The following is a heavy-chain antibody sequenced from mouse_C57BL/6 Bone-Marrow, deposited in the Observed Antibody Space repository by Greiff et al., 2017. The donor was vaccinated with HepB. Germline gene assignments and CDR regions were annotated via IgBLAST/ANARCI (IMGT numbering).Heavy chain of an antibody. CDR2: ILPGSGST. CDR3: ARYPGYYDCDREGYYAMDY. J-gene: IGHJ4*01. Sequence: VQRVESGAELMKPGASVKLSCKATGYTFTGYWIEWVKQRPGHGLEWIGEILPGSGSTNYNEKFKGKATLTAVKSSSTAYMELRSLTSEDSAVYFCARYPGYYDCDREGYYAMDYWGQGTSVTVSS. V-gene: IGHV1-9*01. CDR1: GYTFTGYW. D-gene: IGHD2-4*01.